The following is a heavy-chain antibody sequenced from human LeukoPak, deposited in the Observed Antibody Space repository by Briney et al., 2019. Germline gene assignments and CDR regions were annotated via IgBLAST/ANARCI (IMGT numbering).Heavy chain of an antibody. J-gene: IGHJ4*02. CDR1: GFTVSSNY. Sequence: GGSLRLSCAASGFTVSSNYMSWVRQAPGKGLEWVSAFSPSGGGTYYADSVKGRFTISRDNSKNTLYLQMNSLRAEDTAVYYCARATRGVGSNFDYWGQGTLVTVSS. CDR3: ARATRGVGSNFDY. CDR2: FSPSGGGT. V-gene: IGHV3-23*01. D-gene: IGHD1-26*01.